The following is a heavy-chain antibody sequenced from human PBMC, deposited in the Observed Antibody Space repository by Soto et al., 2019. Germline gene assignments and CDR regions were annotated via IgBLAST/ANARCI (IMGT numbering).Heavy chain of an antibody. CDR1: GGSFSGYY. Sequence: QVQLQQWGAGLLKPSETLSLTCAVYGGSFSGYYWTWIRQPPRTGLEWIGEINHSGSTNYNPSLKSRVTISVDTSKNQFSLKLTSVTAAATAVYSCARDKITGLFDYWGQGTLVTVSS. V-gene: IGHV4-34*01. D-gene: IGHD2-8*02. CDR3: ARDKITGLFDY. CDR2: INHSGST. J-gene: IGHJ4*02.